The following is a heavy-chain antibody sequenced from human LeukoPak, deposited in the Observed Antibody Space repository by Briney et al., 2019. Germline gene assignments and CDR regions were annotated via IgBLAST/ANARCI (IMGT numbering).Heavy chain of an antibody. CDR3: ARGYDSSGYFWDDAFDI. J-gene: IGHJ3*02. Sequence: ASVKVSCKASGYTFTSYDINWVRQATGQGLEWMGWMNPNSGNTGYAQKFQGRVTMTRNTSISTAYMELSSLRSEDTAVYYCARGYDSSGYFWDDAFDIWGQGTMVTVSS. V-gene: IGHV1-8*01. CDR2: MNPNSGNT. CDR1: GYTFTSYD. D-gene: IGHD3-22*01.